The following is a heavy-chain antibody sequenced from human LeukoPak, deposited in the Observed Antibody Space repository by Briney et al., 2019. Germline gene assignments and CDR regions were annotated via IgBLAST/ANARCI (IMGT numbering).Heavy chain of an antibody. Sequence: GRSLRLSCTASGFTFGDYAMTWVRQAPGKGLEWVGFIRSKIYGGTPEYAASVRGRFTISRDDSKGVAYLQMNSLKTEDTAVYYCTRDQTPYYWGQGTLVTVSS. CDR2: IRSKIYGGTP. V-gene: IGHV3-49*04. J-gene: IGHJ4*02. CDR3: TRDQTPYY. CDR1: GFTFGDYA.